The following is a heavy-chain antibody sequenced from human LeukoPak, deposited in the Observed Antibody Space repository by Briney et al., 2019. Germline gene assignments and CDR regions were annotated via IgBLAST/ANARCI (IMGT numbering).Heavy chain of an antibody. V-gene: IGHV3-23*01. CDR1: SFTLSGYA. D-gene: IGHD6-25*01. Sequence: GGSLRLTCLSPSFTLSGYAMSRLGQAPGKGLEWVSAISGSGGSTYYADSVKGRFTISRDNSKNTVFLQMNSLRAEDTAVYYCGTRGKDRGCPGNGFDPWGQGTLVTVCS. CDR2: ISGSGGST. J-gene: IGHJ5*02. CDR3: GTRGKDRGCPGNGFDP.